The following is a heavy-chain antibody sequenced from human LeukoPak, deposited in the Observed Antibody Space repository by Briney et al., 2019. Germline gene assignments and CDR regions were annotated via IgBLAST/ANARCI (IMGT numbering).Heavy chain of an antibody. Sequence: SETLSLTCTVSGGSINSYYWCWIWKSPGKGLEWIGYICYSGTTNYNPSLKSRVTMSVDTSKSQFSLKLSSMAAADTAVYYCARAGMVRGLFDPWGQGTLVTVSS. J-gene: IGHJ5*02. D-gene: IGHD3-10*01. V-gene: IGHV4-59*08. CDR2: ICYSGTT. CDR3: ARAGMVRGLFDP. CDR1: GGSINSYY.